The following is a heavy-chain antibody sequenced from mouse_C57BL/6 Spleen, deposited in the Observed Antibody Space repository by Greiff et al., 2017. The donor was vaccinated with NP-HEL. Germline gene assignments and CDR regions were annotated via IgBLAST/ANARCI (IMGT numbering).Heavy chain of an antibody. Sequence: EVQLVESGGGLVQPKGSLKLSCAASGFSFNTYAMNWVRQAPGKGLEWVARIRSKSNNYASYYDDSVKDRFTISRADSESKLYMQMNNLKTDDTAMYYCVKHSYSNYAMDYWGQGTSVTVSS. CDR2: IRSKSNNYAS. D-gene: IGHD2-5*01. V-gene: IGHV10-1*01. J-gene: IGHJ4*01. CDR3: VKHSYSNYAMDY. CDR1: GFSFNTYA.